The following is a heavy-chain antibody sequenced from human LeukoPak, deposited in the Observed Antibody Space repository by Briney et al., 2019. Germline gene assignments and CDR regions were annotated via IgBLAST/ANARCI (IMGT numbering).Heavy chain of an antibody. V-gene: IGHV4-30-4*01. CDR1: GGSISSGDYY. CDR2: IYYSGST. J-gene: IGHJ4*02. D-gene: IGHD3-10*01. CDR3: ARGRFFYGSGSYFDY. Sequence: SETLSLTCTVSGGSISSGDYYWSWIRQPPGKGLEWIGYIYYSGSTYYNPSLKSRVTISVDTSKNQFSLKLNSVTAADTAVYYCARGRFFYGSGSYFDYWGQGTLVTVSS.